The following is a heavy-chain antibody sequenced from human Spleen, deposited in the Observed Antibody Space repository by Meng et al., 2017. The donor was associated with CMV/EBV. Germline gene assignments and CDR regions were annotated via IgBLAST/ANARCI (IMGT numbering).Heavy chain of an antibody. D-gene: IGHD3-3*01. V-gene: IGHV3-9*01. Sequence: SLSLSCAASGFTFEDYAMHWVRQAPGKGWEWVSGISWNSGSIGYADSVKGRFTISRDNAKNSLYLQMNSPRAEDTAVYYCARRGFLEWLLPFDYWGQGTLVTVSS. J-gene: IGHJ4*02. CDR1: GFTFEDYA. CDR3: ARRGFLEWLLPFDY. CDR2: ISWNSGSI.